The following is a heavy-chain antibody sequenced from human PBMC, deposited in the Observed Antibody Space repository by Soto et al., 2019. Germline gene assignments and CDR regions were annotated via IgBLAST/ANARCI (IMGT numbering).Heavy chain of an antibody. Sequence: ASVKVCCKASGYTFTSYGMNWVRQATGQGLEWMGWISAYNGNTNYAQQLQGRVTMTTDTSTSTAYMELRSLRSDDTAVYYCARGTGKQWLVLGPTGGSYYFDYWGQGTLVTVSS. CDR2: ISAYNGNT. CDR3: ARGTGKQWLVLGPTGGSYYFDY. J-gene: IGHJ4*02. V-gene: IGHV1-18*01. CDR1: GYTFTSYG. D-gene: IGHD6-19*01.